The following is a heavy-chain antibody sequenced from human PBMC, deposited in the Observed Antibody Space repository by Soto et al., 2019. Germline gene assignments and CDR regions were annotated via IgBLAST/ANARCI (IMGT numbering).Heavy chain of an antibody. Sequence: SETLSLTCAVYGGSFSGYYWSWIRQPPGKGLEWIGEINHSGSTNYNPSLKSRVTISVDTSKNQFSLKLSSVTAADTAVYYCARGGDTVTAGVDYWGQGTLVTVSS. V-gene: IGHV4-34*01. D-gene: IGHD4-17*01. CDR1: GGSFSGYY. CDR2: INHSGST. CDR3: ARGGDTVTAGVDY. J-gene: IGHJ4*02.